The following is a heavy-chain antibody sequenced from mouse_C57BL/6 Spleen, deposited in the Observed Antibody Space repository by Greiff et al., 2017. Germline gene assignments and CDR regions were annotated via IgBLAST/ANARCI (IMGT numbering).Heavy chain of an antibody. V-gene: IGHV5-6*01. CDR2: ISSGGSYT. CDR1: GFTFSSYG. D-gene: IGHD2-5*01. CDR3: ARQESNYEFDY. Sequence: EVQLVESGGDLVKPGGSLKLSCAASGFTFSSYGMSWVRQTPDKRLEWVATISSGGSYTYYPDSVKGRFTISRDNAKNTLYLQMSSLKSEDTAIYYCARQESNYEFDYWGQGTTLTVSS. J-gene: IGHJ2*01.